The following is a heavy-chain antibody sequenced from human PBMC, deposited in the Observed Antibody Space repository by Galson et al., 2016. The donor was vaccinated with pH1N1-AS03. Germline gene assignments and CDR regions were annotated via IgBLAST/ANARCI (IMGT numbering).Heavy chain of an antibody. D-gene: IGHD5-12*01. CDR1: GYTFITYW. V-gene: IGHV5-51*01. Sequence: QSGAEVKEPGQSLRISYKASGYTFITYWLAWVRQKPGTGLDWRGIIWPSDSATRYSPSFQGQVTMSADKSINTAYLEFTSLKAADTATYYCARYGYSGHDDAFDVWGQGTVVTVTS. J-gene: IGHJ3*01. CDR2: IWPSDSAT. CDR3: ARYGYSGHDDAFDV.